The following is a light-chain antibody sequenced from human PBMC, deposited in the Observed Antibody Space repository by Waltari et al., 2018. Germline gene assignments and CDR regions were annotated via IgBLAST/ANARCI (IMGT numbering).Light chain of an antibody. J-gene: IGKJ4*01. Sequence: SPSTLSASVGDRVTITCRASESVKNNLAWYQHQPGKAPKVLVHKASRLESGVPSRFSGSGYGTEFTLTISSLEPDDFATYYCHQYNTLPLTFGGGTKVEIK. CDR3: HQYNTLPLT. CDR2: KAS. V-gene: IGKV1-5*03. CDR1: ESVKNN.